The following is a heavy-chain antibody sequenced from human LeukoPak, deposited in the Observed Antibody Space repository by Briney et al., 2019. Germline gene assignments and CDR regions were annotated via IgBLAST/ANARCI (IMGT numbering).Heavy chain of an antibody. CDR3: ARERTGNFDY. CDR1: GFTFSTYA. V-gene: IGHV3-30-3*01. D-gene: IGHD3-10*01. CDR2: ISYGGSEK. Sequence: PGGSLRLSCAASGFTFSTYAMHWVRQAPGQGLEWVAVISYGGSEKYYADSVKGRFTISRDNSKNTLYLQMNSLRAEDTAVYYCARERTGNFDYWGQGTLVTVSS. J-gene: IGHJ4*02.